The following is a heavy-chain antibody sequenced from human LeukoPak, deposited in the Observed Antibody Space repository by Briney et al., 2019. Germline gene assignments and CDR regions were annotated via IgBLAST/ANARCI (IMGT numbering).Heavy chain of an antibody. D-gene: IGHD1-14*01. Sequence: ASVKVSCKASGYTFTTYAINWVRQAPGQGLEWMGWINTNTGNPTYAQGFTGRFAFSLDTSVSTAYLQISSLKAEDTAVYYCARKKVEPDRYFDYWGQGTLVTVSS. CDR3: ARKKVEPDRYFDY. CDR1: GYTFTTYA. V-gene: IGHV7-4-1*02. J-gene: IGHJ4*02. CDR2: INTNTGNP.